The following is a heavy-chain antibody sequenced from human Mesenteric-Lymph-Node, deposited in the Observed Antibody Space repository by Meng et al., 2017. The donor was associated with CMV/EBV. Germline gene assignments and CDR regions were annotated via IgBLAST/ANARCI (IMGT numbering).Heavy chain of an antibody. CDR1: GGSIIGYL. Sequence: SLTCGVYGGSIIGYLWSWIRQPPGKGLEWIGEISHAGTTNYNPSLKSRVTLSLDMSKNQFSLNLSSVTAADTAVYYCARVSSVSSSSLWGQGTLVTVSS. CDR3: ARVSSVSSSSL. J-gene: IGHJ4*02. CDR2: ISHAGTT. V-gene: IGHV4-34*01. D-gene: IGHD6-6*01.